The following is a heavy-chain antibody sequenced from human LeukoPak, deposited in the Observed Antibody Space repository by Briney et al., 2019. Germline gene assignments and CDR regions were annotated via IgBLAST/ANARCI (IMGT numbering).Heavy chain of an antibody. V-gene: IGHV3-23*01. CDR3: AKGQELGPPYYFDY. D-gene: IGHD7-27*01. Sequence: PGGSLRLSCAASGFTFSNYAMHWVRQAPGKGLEWVSAISGSGGSTYYADSVKGRFTISRDNSKNTLYLQMNSLRAEDTAVYYCAKGQELGPPYYFDYWGQGTLVTVSS. J-gene: IGHJ4*02. CDR2: ISGSGGST. CDR1: GFTFSNYA.